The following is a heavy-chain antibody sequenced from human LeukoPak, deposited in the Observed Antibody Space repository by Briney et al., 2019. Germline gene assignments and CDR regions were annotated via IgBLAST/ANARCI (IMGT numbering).Heavy chain of an antibody. CDR3: VRPVGYGSRTINWFDS. D-gene: IGHD3-10*01. Sequence: GESLKISCKTSGYYFSNYWIGWVRQMPGKGLEWVGNIYPGDSDTRYSPSFQGHVTTSADNYISTTYLQWNSLKASDSAMYYCVRPVGYGSRTINWFDSWGQGTLVTVSS. J-gene: IGHJ5*01. V-gene: IGHV5-51*01. CDR1: GYYFSNYW. CDR2: IYPGDSDT.